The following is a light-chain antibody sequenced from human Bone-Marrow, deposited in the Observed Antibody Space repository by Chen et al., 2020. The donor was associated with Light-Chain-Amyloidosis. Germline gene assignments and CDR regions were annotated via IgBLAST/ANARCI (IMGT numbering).Light chain of an antibody. V-gene: IGLV3-25*03. CDR1: DLPTKY. CDR3: QSADSSGTYEVI. CDR2: RDT. J-gene: IGLJ2*01. Sequence: SYELTQPPSVSVSPGQTARITCSGDDLPTKYAYWYQQKPGQAPVLVIHRDTERPSGISERLSGSSSGTTATLTIRGVQAEDEADYHCQSADSSGTYEVIFGGGTKLTVL.